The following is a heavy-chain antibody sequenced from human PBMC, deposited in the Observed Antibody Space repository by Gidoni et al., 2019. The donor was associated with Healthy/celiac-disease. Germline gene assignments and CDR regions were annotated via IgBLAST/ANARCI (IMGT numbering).Heavy chain of an antibody. D-gene: IGHD3-3*01. CDR1: GGSFSGYY. CDR3: ARDRSYYDFWSGYYRGAHAFDI. V-gene: IGHV4-34*01. CDR2: INHSGST. Sequence: QVQLQQWGAGLLKPSETLSLTCAVYGGSFSGYYWSWIRQPPGKGLEWIGEINHSGSTNYNPSLKSRVTISVDTSKNQFSLKLSSVTAADTAVYYCARDRSYYDFWSGYYRGAHAFDIWGQGTMVTVSS. J-gene: IGHJ3*02.